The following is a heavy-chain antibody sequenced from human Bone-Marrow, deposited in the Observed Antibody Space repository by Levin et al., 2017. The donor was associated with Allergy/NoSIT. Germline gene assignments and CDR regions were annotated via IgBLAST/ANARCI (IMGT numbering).Heavy chain of an antibody. CDR2: PADSDS. Sequence: PADSDSRYSPPFQGQVTMSADKSIYTAYLQWSSLKASDTAMYYCARHWGFHYDRSGHQNTFDFWGQGTMVTVSS. CDR3: ARHWGFHYDRSGHQNTFDF. J-gene: IGHJ3*01. V-gene: IGHV5-51*01. D-gene: IGHD3-22*01.